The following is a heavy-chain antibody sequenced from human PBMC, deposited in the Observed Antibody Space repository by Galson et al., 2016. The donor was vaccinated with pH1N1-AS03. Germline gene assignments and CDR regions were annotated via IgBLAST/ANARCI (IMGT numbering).Heavy chain of an antibody. CDR1: GFTLSTYA. Sequence: SLRLSCAASGFTLSTYAMTWVRQAPGRGLEWVSSIISTGSNTFYADSVLGRFTISRDNSKNTLYLQMNSLRAEDTAVFYCAKYTIDWYEDYWGQGTQVTVSS. CDR3: AKYTIDWYEDY. V-gene: IGHV3-23*01. J-gene: IGHJ4*02. D-gene: IGHD6-19*01. CDR2: IISTGSNT.